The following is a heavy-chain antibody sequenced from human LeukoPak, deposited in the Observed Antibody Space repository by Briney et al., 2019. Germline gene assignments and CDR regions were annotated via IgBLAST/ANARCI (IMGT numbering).Heavy chain of an antibody. CDR3: ARVWRGALEY. V-gene: IGHV4-61*02. Sequence: SETLSLTCTVSGGSISSGSFYWNWIRQPAGKGLEWIGRIYTSGNTNYNPSLKSRVTISEDTSKNQFSLNLSSVTAADMAVYYCARVWRGALEYWGQGTLVTVSS. CDR1: GGSISSGSFY. D-gene: IGHD1-1*01. J-gene: IGHJ4*02. CDR2: IYTSGNT.